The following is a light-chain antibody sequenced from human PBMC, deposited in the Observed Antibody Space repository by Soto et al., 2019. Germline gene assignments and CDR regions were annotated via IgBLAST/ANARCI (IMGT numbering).Light chain of an antibody. CDR1: QSVSSY. V-gene: IGKV3-11*01. CDR2: DAS. Sequence: EIVLTQSPATLSLSPGERATLSCRASQSVSSYLAWYQQKPGQAPRLLIYDASNRATGIPARFSGSGSGTDFTLTISRVEPEDFAVYYCQHFGGSPPKYTFGQGTKLEI. CDR3: QHFGGSPPKYT. J-gene: IGKJ2*01.